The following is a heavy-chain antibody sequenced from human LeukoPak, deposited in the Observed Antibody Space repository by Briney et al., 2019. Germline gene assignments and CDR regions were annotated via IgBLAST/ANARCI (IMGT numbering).Heavy chain of an antibody. D-gene: IGHD1-26*01. Sequence: GESLKISCKGSGYSFTSYWIAWVRQMPGQGLEWIGVVYPADSDTRYSQSFQGQVTISADKSISTAYLQWSSLKASDTAMYYCARQYSGSFMSYMDVWGKGTTVTVSS. CDR3: ARQYSGSFMSYMDV. J-gene: IGHJ6*03. CDR1: GYSFTSYW. V-gene: IGHV5-51*01. CDR2: VYPADSDT.